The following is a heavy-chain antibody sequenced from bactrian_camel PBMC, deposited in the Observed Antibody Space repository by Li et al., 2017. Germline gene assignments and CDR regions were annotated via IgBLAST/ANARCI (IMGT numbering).Heavy chain of an antibody. D-gene: IGHD7*01. CDR1: GHTSNSVC. CDR3: AADGVNLQLARGYNY. Sequence: HVQLVESGGGSVQAGGSLRLSCSVYGHTSNSVCMAWFREAPGKEREGVAAILGGNARTYYIDSVKGRFTISKDSAKNTLYLQMNDLKVEDTAMYYCAADGVNLQLARGYNYWGQGTQVTVS. CDR2: ILGGNART. J-gene: IGHJ4*01. V-gene: IGHV3S1*01.